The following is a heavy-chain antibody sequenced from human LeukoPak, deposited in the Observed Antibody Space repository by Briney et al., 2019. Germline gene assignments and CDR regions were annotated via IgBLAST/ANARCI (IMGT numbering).Heavy chain of an antibody. Sequence: ASVKVSCKVSGYTLTELSMHWVRQAPGKGLEWMGGFDPEDGETIYAQKFQGRVTMTEDTSTDTAYMELSNQRSEDTAVYYCATPSYFGGYYWGQGTLVTVSS. CDR1: GYTLTELS. CDR2: FDPEDGET. V-gene: IGHV1-24*01. D-gene: IGHD2-21*01. CDR3: ATPSYFGGYY. J-gene: IGHJ4*02.